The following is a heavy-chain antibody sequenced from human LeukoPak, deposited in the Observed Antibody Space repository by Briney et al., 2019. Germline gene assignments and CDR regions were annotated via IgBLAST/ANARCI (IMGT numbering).Heavy chain of an antibody. CDR1: GFAFSNYW. D-gene: IGHD1-7*01. Sequence: PGGSLRLSCAASGFAFSNYWMSWVRQAPGKGLEWVSGISGSGGGTYYADSVKGRFSISRDISKNTLYLQMNSLRAEDTAIYYCAKDGKTRNWNYFQAKPVYWGQGTLVTVSS. CDR3: AKDGKTRNWNYFQAKPVY. CDR2: ISGSGGGT. J-gene: IGHJ4*02. V-gene: IGHV3-23*01.